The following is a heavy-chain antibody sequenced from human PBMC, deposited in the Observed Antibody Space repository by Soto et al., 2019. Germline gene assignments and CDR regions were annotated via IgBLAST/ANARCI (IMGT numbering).Heavy chain of an antibody. CDR2: INHSGST. CDR3: ARHWDWGSLAY. V-gene: IGHV4-34*01. Sequence: SETLSLTYAVYGGSFSGYYWTWIRQPPGTGLEWIGEINHSGSTNYNPSLESRAAISVDTSKNQFSLKLTSVTAADTAVYYCARHWDWGSLAYWGQGTLVTVSS. J-gene: IGHJ4*02. D-gene: IGHD3-16*01. CDR1: GGSFSGYY.